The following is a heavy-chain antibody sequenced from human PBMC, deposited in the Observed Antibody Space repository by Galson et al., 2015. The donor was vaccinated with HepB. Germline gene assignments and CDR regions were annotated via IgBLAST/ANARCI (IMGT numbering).Heavy chain of an antibody. D-gene: IGHD3-10*01. Sequence: SVKVSCKASGYTFTSYDINWVRQATGQGLEWMGWMNPNSGNTGYAQKFQGRVTMTRNTSISTAYMELSSLRSEDTAVYYCARRGYYYGSGSYWDAFDIWGQGTMVTVSS. V-gene: IGHV1-8*01. CDR2: MNPNSGNT. CDR1: GYTFTSYD. CDR3: ARRGYYYGSGSYWDAFDI. J-gene: IGHJ3*02.